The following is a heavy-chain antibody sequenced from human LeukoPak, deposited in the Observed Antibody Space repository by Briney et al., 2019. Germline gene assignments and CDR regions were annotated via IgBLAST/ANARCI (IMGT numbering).Heavy chain of an antibody. D-gene: IGHD3-10*01. CDR2: ISSSSSYI. CDR1: GFTFSSYS. J-gene: IGHJ4*02. CDR3: ARDRGGGAILYYFDY. V-gene: IGHV3-21*01. Sequence: PGGSLRLSCAASGFTFSSYSINWVRQAPGKGLEWVSSISSSSSYIYYADSVKGRFTISRDNAKNSLYLQMNSLRAEDTAVYHCARDRGGGAILYYFDYWGQGTLVTVSS.